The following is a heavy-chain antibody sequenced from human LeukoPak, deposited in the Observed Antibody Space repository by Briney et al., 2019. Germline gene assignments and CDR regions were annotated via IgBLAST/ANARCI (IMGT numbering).Heavy chain of an antibody. CDR3: ARGGGYYDSSGYYYNY. Sequence: ASVKVSCKASGFPFTSYAIHWVRQAPGQRLEWMGWVNAYNGNTNYAQKLQGRVTMTTDTSTSTAYMELRSLRSEDTAVYYCARGGGYYDSSGYYYNYWGQGTLVTVSS. CDR1: GFPFTSYA. V-gene: IGHV1-18*01. J-gene: IGHJ4*02. D-gene: IGHD3-22*01. CDR2: VNAYNGNT.